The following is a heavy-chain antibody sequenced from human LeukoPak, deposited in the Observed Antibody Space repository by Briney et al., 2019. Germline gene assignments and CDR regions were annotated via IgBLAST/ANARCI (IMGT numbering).Heavy chain of an antibody. CDR3: TTSWVAAGDDY. CDR1: GFTFSNAW. J-gene: IGHJ4*02. D-gene: IGHD6-19*01. CDR2: IKSKTDGGTT. Sequence: GGSLRLSCAASGFTFSNAWMSWVRQAPGKGLEWVGRIKSKTDGGTTDYAALVKGRFTISRDDSKNTLYLQMNSLKTEDTAVYYCTTSWVAAGDDYWGQGTLVTVSS. V-gene: IGHV3-15*01.